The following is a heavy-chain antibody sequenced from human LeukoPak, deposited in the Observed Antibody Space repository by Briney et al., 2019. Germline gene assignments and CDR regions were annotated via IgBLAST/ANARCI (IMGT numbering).Heavy chain of an antibody. D-gene: IGHD6-19*01. CDR2: IKDDGSEK. V-gene: IGHV3-7*01. CDR3: ASGLSSSGWLFDY. Sequence: PGGSLRLSCAGSAFTFSSYWMSWVRQAPGKGPEWVANIKDDGSEKYYLDSVKGRFTISRDNAKNSLYLQMNSLRAEDTAVYSCASGLSSSGWLFDYWGQGTLVTVSS. J-gene: IGHJ4*02. CDR1: AFTFSSYW.